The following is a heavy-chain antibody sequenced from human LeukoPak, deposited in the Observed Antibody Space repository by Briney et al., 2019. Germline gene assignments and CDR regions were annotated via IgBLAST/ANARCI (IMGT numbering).Heavy chain of an antibody. J-gene: IGHJ4*02. Sequence: SVKVSCKASGYTFTGYYMHWVRQAPGQGLEWMGGIIPIFGTANYAQKFQGRVTITTDESTSTAYTELSSLRSEDTAVYYCARVQENYYDSSGYYSGLYYWGQGTLVTVSS. D-gene: IGHD3-22*01. CDR1: GYTFTGYY. V-gene: IGHV1-69*05. CDR2: IIPIFGTA. CDR3: ARVQENYYDSSGYYSGLYY.